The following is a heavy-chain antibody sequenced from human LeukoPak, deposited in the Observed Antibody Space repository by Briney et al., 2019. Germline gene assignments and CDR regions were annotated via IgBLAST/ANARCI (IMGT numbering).Heavy chain of an antibody. CDR3: AKVGYSYGLYYYYYMDV. D-gene: IGHD5-18*01. CDR2: INSSGGRT. V-gene: IGHV3-23*01. J-gene: IGHJ6*03. Sequence: GGSLRLSCAASGFTFSSNAMGWVRQAPGKGLEWVSDINSSGGRTYYADSVKGRFTISRDNSKNTLYLQMNSLRAEDTAVYYCAKVGYSYGLYYYYYMDVWGKGTTVTVSS. CDR1: GFTFSSNA.